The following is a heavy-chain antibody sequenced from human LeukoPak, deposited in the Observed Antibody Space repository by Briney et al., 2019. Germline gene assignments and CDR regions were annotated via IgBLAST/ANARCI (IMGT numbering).Heavy chain of an antibody. V-gene: IGHV1-18*01. Sequence: ASVKVSCKASGYTFTSYAISWVRRAPGQGLEWMGWISAYNGNTNYAQKFQGRVTMTTDASTTTAYMELRSLRSDDTAVYYCARPNDSGWPLGVMDVWGQGTTVTVSS. J-gene: IGHJ6*02. CDR2: ISAYNGNT. CDR1: GYTFTSYA. CDR3: ARPNDSGWPLGVMDV. D-gene: IGHD6-19*01.